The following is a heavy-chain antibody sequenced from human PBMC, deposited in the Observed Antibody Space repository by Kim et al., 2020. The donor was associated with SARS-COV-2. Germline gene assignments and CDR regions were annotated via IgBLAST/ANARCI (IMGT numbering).Heavy chain of an antibody. D-gene: IGHD3-9*01. V-gene: IGHV3-7*01. CDR2: IKRDGTER. Sequence: GGSLRLSCAASGFTFSSSWMSWVRQAPGGGLEWVANIKRDGTERYYMDSVRGRFTISRDNAKNSLFLQMNSLRADDTAVYYCAKDRDYWTGYHRPYYYYYGMDVWGQGTTVTVSS. J-gene: IGHJ6*01. CDR3: AKDRDYWTGYHRPYYYYYGMDV. CDR1: GFTFSSSW.